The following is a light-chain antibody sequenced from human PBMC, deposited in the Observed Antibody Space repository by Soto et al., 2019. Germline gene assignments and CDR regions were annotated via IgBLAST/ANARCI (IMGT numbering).Light chain of an antibody. J-gene: IGLJ3*02. Sequence: QSALTQPPSASGTPGQRVTISCSGRNSNIGSNYVYWYQQVPGTAPKLLIYTNNQRPSGVPDRFSGSKSATSASLAIGGLRSEDEADYYCAAWDDSLSGGVFGGGTKLTVL. CDR1: NSNIGSNY. V-gene: IGLV1-47*01. CDR2: TNN. CDR3: AAWDDSLSGGV.